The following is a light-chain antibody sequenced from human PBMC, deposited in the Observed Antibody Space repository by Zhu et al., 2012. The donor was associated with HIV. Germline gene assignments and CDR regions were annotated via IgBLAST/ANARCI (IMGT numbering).Light chain of an antibody. J-gene: IGKJ4*01. Sequence: DIQMTQSPSSLSASVGDTVTITCRASEIINAWVAWYQQKPGKAPTLLIYRASFLQNGAPSRFRGRGSGTKFTLTINSLQPDDFATYYCQQSGTFGGGTKVEIK. CDR2: RAS. CDR1: EIINAW. V-gene: IGKV1-5*03. CDR3: QQSGT.